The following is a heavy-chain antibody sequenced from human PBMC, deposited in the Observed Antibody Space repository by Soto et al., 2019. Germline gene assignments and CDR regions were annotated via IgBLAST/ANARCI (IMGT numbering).Heavy chain of an antibody. J-gene: IGHJ4*02. CDR3: ERGTI. D-gene: IGHD3-3*01. Sequence: EVQVVESGGGLVQPGGSLRLSCVVSGFTFSSYWMHWVRQAPGKGLVCVSWINGDGSRTEYAGSVKGRFTITRDNAKNMLYLPMNSVRAEATAMYYCERGTIRGQGTLVTVSS. CDR2: INGDGSRT. V-gene: IGHV3-74*01. CDR1: GFTFSSYW.